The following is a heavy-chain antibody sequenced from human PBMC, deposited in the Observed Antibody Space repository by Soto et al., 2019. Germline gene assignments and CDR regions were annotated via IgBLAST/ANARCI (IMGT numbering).Heavy chain of an antibody. CDR1: GGSISSGGYS. CDR2: IYHSGST. D-gene: IGHD2-2*01. V-gene: IGHV4-30-2*01. J-gene: IGHJ4*02. Sequence: PSETLSLTCAVSGGSISSGGYSWTWIRQAPGRGLDWIAYIYHSGSTYYKSSLKSRVTISLDRSRNQFSLKLSSVTAADTAVYYCARLPMLWGQGTLVTSPQ. CDR3: ARLPML.